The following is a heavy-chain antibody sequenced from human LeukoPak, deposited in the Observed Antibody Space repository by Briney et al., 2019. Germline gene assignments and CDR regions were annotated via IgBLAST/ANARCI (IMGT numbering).Heavy chain of an antibody. D-gene: IGHD2/OR15-2a*01. CDR1: GYSFSNYW. Sequence: GESLKISCKAFGYSFSNYWIGWVRQMPGKALEWMGIIYPRDSDTRYSPSFQGQVTNSVDTSITTAYLQWSSLKASDTAMYYCARNRDSDYWGQGTLVTVSS. J-gene: IGHJ4*02. CDR3: ARNRDSDY. CDR2: IYPRDSDT. V-gene: IGHV5-51*01.